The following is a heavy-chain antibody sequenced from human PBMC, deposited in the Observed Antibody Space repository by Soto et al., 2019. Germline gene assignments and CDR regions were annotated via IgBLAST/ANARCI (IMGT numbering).Heavy chain of an antibody. D-gene: IGHD3-9*01. CDR2: IFYSGST. CDR3: ARVDWGSFDY. J-gene: IGHJ4*02. CDR1: GASLSGYY. V-gene: IGHV4-59*01. Sequence: SETLSLTCTVSGASLSGYYWAWIRQPPGKGLEWIGNIFYSGSTDYNPSLKSRVTMSLDTSRSHFSLKIRSVTTADTAVYYCARVDWGSFDYWGQGTLVTVSS.